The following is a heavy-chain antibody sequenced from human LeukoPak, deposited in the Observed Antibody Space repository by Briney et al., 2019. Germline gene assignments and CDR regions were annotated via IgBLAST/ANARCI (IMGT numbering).Heavy chain of an antibody. Sequence: GGSLRLSCAASGFTFSSCGMSWVRQAPGKGLEWVSAISGSGGSTYYADSVKGRFTISRDNSKNTLYLQMNSLRAEDTAVYYCAKSMGVSGWRAFDYWGQGTLVTVSS. CDR2: ISGSGGST. CDR1: GFTFSSCG. CDR3: AKSMGVSGWRAFDY. J-gene: IGHJ4*02. V-gene: IGHV3-23*01. D-gene: IGHD6-19*01.